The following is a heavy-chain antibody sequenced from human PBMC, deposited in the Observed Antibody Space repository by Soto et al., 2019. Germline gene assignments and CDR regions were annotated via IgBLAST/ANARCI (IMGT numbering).Heavy chain of an antibody. CDR2: ISDRSSKT. CDR1: RITFSNNA. CDR3: ERGYVGGWAHVDY. V-gene: IGHV3-23*01. D-gene: IGHD2-15*01. J-gene: IGHJ4*02. Sequence: EVQLLESGGALTQPGWCLRISCSASRITFSNNAMNWVRQAPGKRREWVSSISDRSSKTYYADSVKGRFTISRVNSQNTLRLQLSTLGADDTAVYFCERGYVGGWAHVDYWGQGTQVIVSS.